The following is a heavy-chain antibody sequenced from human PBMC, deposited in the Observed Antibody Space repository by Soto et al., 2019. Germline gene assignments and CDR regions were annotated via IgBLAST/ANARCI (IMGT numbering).Heavy chain of an antibody. J-gene: IGHJ4*02. CDR2: INPSGGST. V-gene: IGHV1-46*03. CDR3: ARDCFNVDIVATIGYYSFDY. Sequence: GASVKVSCKASGYTFTSYYMHWVRQSPGQGLEWMGIINPSGGSTSYAQKFQGRVTMTRDTSTSTVYMELSSLRSEDTAVYYCARDCFNVDIVATIGYYSFDYWGLGTLVTVSS. CDR1: GYTFTSYY. D-gene: IGHD5-12*01.